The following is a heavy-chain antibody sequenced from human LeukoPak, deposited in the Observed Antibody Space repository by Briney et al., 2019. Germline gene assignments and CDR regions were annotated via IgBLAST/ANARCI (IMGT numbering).Heavy chain of an antibody. Sequence: GRSLRLSCAASGFTFSSYAMHWVRQAPGKGLEWVAVISYDGSNKYYADSVKGRLTISRDNSKNTLYLQMNSLRAEDTAVYYCAPSSGYDSVGYFDYWGQETLVTVSS. CDR1: GFTFSSYA. CDR2: ISYDGSNK. V-gene: IGHV3-30-3*01. D-gene: IGHD6-13*01. J-gene: IGHJ4*02. CDR3: APSSGYDSVGYFDY.